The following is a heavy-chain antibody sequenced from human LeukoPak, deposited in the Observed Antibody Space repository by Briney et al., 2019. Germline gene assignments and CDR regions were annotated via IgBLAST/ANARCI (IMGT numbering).Heavy chain of an antibody. CDR2: LSGSGGTL. Sequence: GGSLRLSCAASGFTFSTYAMSWVRQAPGKGLEWVSGLSGSGGTLYYADTVKGRFTISRDNSKNTLYLQMNSLRAEDTGVYYCAKDHYWSIDYWGRGTLVTVSS. J-gene: IGHJ4*02. CDR3: AKDHYWSIDY. D-gene: IGHD3-3*01. V-gene: IGHV3-23*01. CDR1: GFTFSTYA.